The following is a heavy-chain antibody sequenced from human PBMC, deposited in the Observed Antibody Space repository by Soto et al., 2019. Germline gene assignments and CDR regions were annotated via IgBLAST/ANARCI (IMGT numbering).Heavy chain of an antibody. Sequence: KTSETLSLTCAVYGGSFSGYYWSWIRQPPGKGLEWIGEINHSGSTNYNPSLKSRVTISVDTSKNQFSLKLSSVTAADTAVYYCARGDKMGYYYDSSGYIYWGQGTLVTVSS. CDR2: INHSGST. V-gene: IGHV4-34*01. CDR3: ARGDKMGYYYDSSGYIY. J-gene: IGHJ4*02. CDR1: GGSFSGYY. D-gene: IGHD3-22*01.